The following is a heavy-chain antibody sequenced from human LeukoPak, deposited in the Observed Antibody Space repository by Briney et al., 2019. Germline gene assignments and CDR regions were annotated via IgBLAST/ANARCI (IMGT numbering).Heavy chain of an antibody. CDR2: ISVSGNT. V-gene: IGHV3-23*01. J-gene: IGHJ4*02. D-gene: IGHD2-21*01. CDR1: GFTFSSYA. CDR3: AKAPVTTCSGAYCYPFDY. Sequence: PGGSLRLSCAASGFTFSSYAMSWVRQAPGKGLEWVSAISVSGNTYHADSVKGRFTMSRDSSKKTLYLQMNRLRAEDAAVYYCAKAPVTTCSGAYCYPFDYWGQGTLVTVSS.